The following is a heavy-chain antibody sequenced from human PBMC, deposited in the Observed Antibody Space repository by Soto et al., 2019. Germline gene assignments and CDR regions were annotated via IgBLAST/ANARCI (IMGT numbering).Heavy chain of an antibody. CDR3: ARDGRFLLRYFDWPQGYYYGMDV. J-gene: IGHJ6*02. V-gene: IGHV1-18*01. Sequence: ASVTVSCTASGYTFTSYGISWVRQAPGQGLEWMGWISAYNGNTNYAQKLQGRVTMTTDTSTSTAYMELRSLRSDDTAVYYCARDGRFLLRYFDWPQGYYYGMDVWGQGTTVTVSS. CDR2: ISAYNGNT. CDR1: GYTFTSYG. D-gene: IGHD3-9*01.